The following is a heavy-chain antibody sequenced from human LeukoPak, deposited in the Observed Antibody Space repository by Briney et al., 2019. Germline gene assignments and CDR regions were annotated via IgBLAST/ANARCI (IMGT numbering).Heavy chain of an antibody. CDR1: GFTFSSYS. D-gene: IGHD3-10*01. CDR2: ISSSSSYI. V-gene: IGHV3-21*01. J-gene: IGHJ4*02. Sequence: PGGSLRLSCAASGFTFSSYSMNWVRQAPGKGLEWVSSISSSSSYIYYADSVKGRFTISRDNAKNSLYLQMNSLRAEDTAVYYCARDGGITMVRGVSSLWKYYFDYWGQGTLVTVSS. CDR3: ARDGGITMVRGVSSLWKYYFDY.